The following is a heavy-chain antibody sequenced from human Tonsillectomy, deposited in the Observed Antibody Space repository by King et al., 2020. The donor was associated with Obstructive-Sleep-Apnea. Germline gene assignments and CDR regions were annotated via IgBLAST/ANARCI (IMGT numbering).Heavy chain of an antibody. CDR1: GFTFSSYA. CDR2: IRGSGGST. D-gene: IGHD3-10*01. J-gene: IGHJ6*02. CDR3: AKDSSGSLYGMDV. V-gene: IGHV3-23*04. Sequence: VQLVESGGGLVQPGGSLRLSCAASGFTFSSYAMSWVRQAPGKGLEWVSAIRGSGGSTYYADSVKGRFTISRDSSKNTLYLQMNSLRAEDTAVYYCAKDSSGSLYGMDVWGQGTTVTVSS.